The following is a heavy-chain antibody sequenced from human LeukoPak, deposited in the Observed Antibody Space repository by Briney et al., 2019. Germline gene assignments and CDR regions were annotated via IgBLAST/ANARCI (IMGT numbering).Heavy chain of an antibody. V-gene: IGHV4-39*01. CDR3: ARQKGYSSGWYFDY. Sequence: PSETLSLTCTASGGSISSSSYYWGWIRQPPGKGLEWIGSIYYSGSTYYNPSLKSRVTISVDTSKNQFSLKLSSVTAADTAVYYCARQKGYSSGWYFDYWGQGTLVTVSS. CDR2: IYYSGST. D-gene: IGHD6-19*01. CDR1: GGSISSSSYY. J-gene: IGHJ4*02.